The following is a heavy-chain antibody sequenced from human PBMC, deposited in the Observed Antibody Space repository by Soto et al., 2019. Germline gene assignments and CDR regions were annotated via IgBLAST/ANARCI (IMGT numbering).Heavy chain of an antibody. J-gene: IGHJ6*02. CDR3: ARDFAEMAGYGMDV. CDR2: IYSGDST. CDR1: GFTVSSNY. D-gene: IGHD6-19*01. V-gene: IGHV3-53*01. Sequence: GSLRLSCAASGFTVSSNYMSWVRQAPGKGLEWVSVIYSGDSTYYADSVKGRFTISRDNSKNTLYLQMNSLRAEDTAVYYCARDFAEMAGYGMDVWGQGTTVTVSS.